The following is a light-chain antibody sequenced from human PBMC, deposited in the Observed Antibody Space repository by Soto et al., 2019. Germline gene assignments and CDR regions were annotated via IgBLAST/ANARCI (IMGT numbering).Light chain of an antibody. V-gene: IGLV3-1*01. CDR2: QNS. Sequence: SYELTQPPSVSVSPGQTASITCSGDKLGDKYACWYQQTPGQSPVLVIYQNSKRPSGIPERFSGSNSGNTATLTISGTQAMDEADYYCQAWDSSTPVVFGGGTKLTVL. CDR3: QAWDSSTPVV. CDR1: KLGDKY. J-gene: IGLJ2*01.